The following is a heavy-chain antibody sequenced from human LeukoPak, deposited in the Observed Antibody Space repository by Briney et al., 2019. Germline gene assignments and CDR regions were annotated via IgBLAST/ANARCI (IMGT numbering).Heavy chain of an antibody. CDR1: GYSFTSYW. V-gene: IGHV5-51*01. J-gene: IGHJ5*02. CDR2: IYPGDSDT. Sequence: GESLKISCKGFGYSFTSYWIGWVRQMPGKGLEWMGIIYPGDSDTRYSPSFQGQVTISADKSISTAYLQWSSLKASDTAMYYCARQSRFACSGGSCYYGWFDPWGQGTLVTVSS. D-gene: IGHD2-15*01. CDR3: ARQSRFACSGGSCYYGWFDP.